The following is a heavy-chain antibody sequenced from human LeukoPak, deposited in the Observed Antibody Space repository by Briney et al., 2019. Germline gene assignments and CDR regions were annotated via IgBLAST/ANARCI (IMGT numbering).Heavy chain of an antibody. V-gene: IGHV4-31*03. CDR3: ARGSDFWSGYYTDYFDY. CDR1: GGSISSGGYY. J-gene: IGHJ4*02. D-gene: IGHD3-3*01. CDR2: IYYSGST. Sequence: SQTLSLTCTVSGGSISSGGYYWSWLRQHPGKGLEWIGYIYYSGSTYYNPSLKSRVTISVDTSKNQFSLKLSSVTAADTAVYYCARGSDFWSGYYTDYFDYWGQGTLVTVSS.